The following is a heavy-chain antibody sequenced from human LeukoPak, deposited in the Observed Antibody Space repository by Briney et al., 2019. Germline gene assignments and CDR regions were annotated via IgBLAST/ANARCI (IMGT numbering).Heavy chain of an antibody. J-gene: IGHJ4*02. CDR2: VSGSCGST. Sequence: PGGSLTLSCAASGFTFSSYAMSWVRPAPGKGREWVSAVSGSCGSTFYADSVKGRFTISRDNSKSTLYLQVNSLRAEDTAVYYCAKNIPSRAGRWGQGTLVTVSS. V-gene: IGHV3-23*01. CDR1: GFTFSSYA. CDR3: AKNIPSRAGR. D-gene: IGHD2/OR15-2a*01.